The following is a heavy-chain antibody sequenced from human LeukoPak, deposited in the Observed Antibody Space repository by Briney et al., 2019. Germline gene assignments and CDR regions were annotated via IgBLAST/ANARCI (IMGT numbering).Heavy chain of an antibody. CDR2: ISYDGSNK. V-gene: IGHV3-30*18. D-gene: IGHD2-2*01. CDR3: AKPVDVVVVSGDY. J-gene: IGHJ4*02. Sequence: GGSLRLSCAASGFTFSSYGMHWVRQAPGKGLEWVAVISYDGSNKYHADSVKGRFTISRDNSKNTLYLQMNSLRAEDTAVYYCAKPVDVVVVSGDYWGQGTLVTVSS. CDR1: GFTFSSYG.